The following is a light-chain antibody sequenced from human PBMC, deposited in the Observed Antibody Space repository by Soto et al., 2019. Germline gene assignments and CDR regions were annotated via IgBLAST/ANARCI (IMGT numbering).Light chain of an antibody. V-gene: IGLV2-11*01. CDR3: FSYAGSYTDV. CDR1: SSDVGGYND. CDR2: AVS. Sequence: QSVLTQSRSVSGSPGQSVTISCTGTSSDVGGYNDVSWYQQHPGEAPKFIIYAVSKRPSGVPDRFSGSKSGNTASLTISGLQAEDEADYYCFSYAGSYTDVFGTGTKLTVL. J-gene: IGLJ1*01.